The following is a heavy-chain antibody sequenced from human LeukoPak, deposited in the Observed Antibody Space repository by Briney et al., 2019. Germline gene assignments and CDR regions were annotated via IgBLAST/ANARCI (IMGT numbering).Heavy chain of an antibody. J-gene: IGHJ4*02. CDR3: ARRYSSSRGDPY. D-gene: IGHD6-6*01. V-gene: IGHV1-69*05. CDR2: IIPIFGTA. Sequence: SVKVSCKASGGTFSSYAISWVRQAPGQGLEWMGGIIPIFGTANYAQKFQGRVTITTDESTSTAYMELSSLRSEDTAVYYCARRYSSSRGDPYWGQGTLVTVFS. CDR1: GGTFSSYA.